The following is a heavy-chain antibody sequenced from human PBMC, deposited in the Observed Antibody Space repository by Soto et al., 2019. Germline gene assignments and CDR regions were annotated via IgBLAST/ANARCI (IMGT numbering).Heavy chain of an antibody. V-gene: IGHV1-8*01. D-gene: IGHD5-18*01. CDR3: ARAYNYGQWYFHY. Sequence: GXSVKVACKASGYTFRNYDIKWVRQATGQGLEWMGWMNPDSGNTGHAQKFQGRVTMTTDASISTAYLELSSLKSEDTAVYYCARAYNYGQWYFHYWGQETPVTVS. J-gene: IGHJ4*02. CDR1: GYTFRNYD. CDR2: MNPDSGNT.